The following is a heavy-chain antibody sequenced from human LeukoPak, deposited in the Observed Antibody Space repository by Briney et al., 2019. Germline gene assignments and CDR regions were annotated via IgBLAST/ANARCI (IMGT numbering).Heavy chain of an antibody. Sequence: GGSLKLSCAASGFTFSSYAMSWVRQAPGKGLEWVSTISGSDGSTYYADSLKGRFTISRDNSKNTLYLQMNSLRAEDTAVYYCAAPVVVPASAFDVWGQGTMVTVSS. V-gene: IGHV3-23*01. D-gene: IGHD2-2*01. CDR3: AAPVVVPASAFDV. CDR1: GFTFSSYA. CDR2: ISGSDGST. J-gene: IGHJ3*01.